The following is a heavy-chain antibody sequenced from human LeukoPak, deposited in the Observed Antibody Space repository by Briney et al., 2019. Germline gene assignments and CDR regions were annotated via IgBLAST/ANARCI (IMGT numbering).Heavy chain of an antibody. D-gene: IGHD3-10*01. CDR2: ITTSGDTT. CDR3: ARSKGSGSYSFDY. CDR1: GFISNTYA. J-gene: IGHJ4*02. Sequence: GGSLRLSCAASGFISNTYAMNWVRQAPGRGLEWVSLITTSGDTTYYADSVKGRFTISRDNSKNTVHLQMDSLRAEDTAEYYCARSKGSGSYSFDYWGQGTLVTVPS. V-gene: IGHV3-23*01.